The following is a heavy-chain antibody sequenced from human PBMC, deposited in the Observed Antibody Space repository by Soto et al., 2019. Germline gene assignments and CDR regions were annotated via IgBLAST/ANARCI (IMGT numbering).Heavy chain of an antibody. D-gene: IGHD2-21*02. V-gene: IGHV3-66*01. J-gene: IGHJ4*02. CDR3: ARDRLGGGDYPFDY. CDR2: IYSGGGA. Sequence: EVQLVESGGGLVQSGGSLRLSCAVSGFTVSTNYMNWVRQAPGKGLEWVSLIYSGGGASYADSVKGRFTVSRDNSKNTVYLQMNSLRGDDTAVYYCARDRLGGGDYPFDYWGQGTLVTVSS. CDR1: GFTVSTNY.